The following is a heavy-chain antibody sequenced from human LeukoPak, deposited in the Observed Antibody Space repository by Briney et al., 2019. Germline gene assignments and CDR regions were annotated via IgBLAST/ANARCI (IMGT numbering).Heavy chain of an antibody. V-gene: IGHV1-2*06. Sequence: ASVKVSCKASGYTFTGYYMHWVRQAPGQGLEWMGRINPNSGGTNYAQKFQGRVTMTRDTSISTAYMELSRLRSDDTAVYYCASLRDRYNFDYYYMDVWGKGTTVTVSS. J-gene: IGHJ6*03. D-gene: IGHD5-24*01. CDR3: ASLRDRYNFDYYYMDV. CDR2: INPNSGGT. CDR1: GYTFTGYY.